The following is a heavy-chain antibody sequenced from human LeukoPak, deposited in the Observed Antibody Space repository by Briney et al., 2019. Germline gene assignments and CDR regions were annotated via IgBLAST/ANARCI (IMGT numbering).Heavy chain of an antibody. CDR2: ISYDGSNK. D-gene: IGHD2-15*01. J-gene: IGHJ4*02. Sequence: PGRSLRLSCAASGFTFSSYAMHWVRQAPGKGLEWVAVISYDGSNKYYADSVKGRFTISRDNSKNTLYLQMNSLRAEDTAVYYCAPYCSGGSCYRYWGQGTLVTVSS. CDR1: GFTFSSYA. V-gene: IGHV3-30*04. CDR3: APYCSGGSCYRY.